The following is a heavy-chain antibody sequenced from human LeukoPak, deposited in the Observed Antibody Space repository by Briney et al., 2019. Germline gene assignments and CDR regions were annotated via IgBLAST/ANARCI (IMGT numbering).Heavy chain of an antibody. D-gene: IGHD2-2*01. Sequence: GGSLRLSCAASGFTVSSNYMTWVRQAPGEGLEWVSVIYSGVGTYYADSVKGRFTISRDNSKNTLYLQMNSLRADDTAVYYCATSSIVTGYCSSSSCPYYFDYWGQGALATVSS. CDR1: GFTVSSNY. CDR2: IYSGVGT. J-gene: IGHJ4*02. CDR3: ATSSIVTGYCSSSSCPYYFDY. V-gene: IGHV3-66*01.